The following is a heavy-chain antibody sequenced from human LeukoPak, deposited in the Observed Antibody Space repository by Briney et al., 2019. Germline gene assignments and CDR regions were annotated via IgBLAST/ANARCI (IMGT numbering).Heavy chain of an antibody. V-gene: IGHV1-69*13. J-gene: IGHJ1*01. Sequence: SVKVSCKASGGTFSSYAISWVRQAPGQGLEWMGGIIPIFGTANYAQKFQGRVTITADESTSTAYMELSSLRSEDTAVYYCAQIAAALTGAEYFQHWGQGTLVTVSS. D-gene: IGHD6-13*01. CDR3: AQIAAALTGAEYFQH. CDR1: GGTFSSYA. CDR2: IIPIFGTA.